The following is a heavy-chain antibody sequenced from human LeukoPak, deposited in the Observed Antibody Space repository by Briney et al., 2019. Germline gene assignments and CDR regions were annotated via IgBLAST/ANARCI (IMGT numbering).Heavy chain of an antibody. J-gene: IGHJ6*02. CDR2: ISGSGGST. Sequence: PGGSLRLSCAASGFTFSSYAMSWVRQAPGKGLEWVSAISGSGGSTYYADSVKGRFTISRDNSKNTLYLQMNSLRAEDTAVYYCAKASRPPYYYGSAPDYYYGMDVWGQGTTVTVSS. D-gene: IGHD3-10*01. CDR1: GFTFSSYA. CDR3: AKASRPPYYYGSAPDYYYGMDV. V-gene: IGHV3-23*01.